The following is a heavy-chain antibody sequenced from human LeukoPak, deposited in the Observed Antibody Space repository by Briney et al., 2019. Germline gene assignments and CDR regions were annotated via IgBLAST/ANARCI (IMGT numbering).Heavy chain of an antibody. D-gene: IGHD3-10*01. J-gene: IGHJ6*02. CDR3: ARDYYGSGSPGGMDV. CDR2: IYSGGST. CDR1: GFTVSSNY. Sequence: PGGSLRLSCAASGFTVSSNYMSWVRQAPGKGLEWVSVIYSGGSTYYADSVKGRFTISRDNSKNTLYLQMNSLRAEDTAVYYCARDYYGSGSPGGMDVWGQGTTVTVSS. V-gene: IGHV3-53*05.